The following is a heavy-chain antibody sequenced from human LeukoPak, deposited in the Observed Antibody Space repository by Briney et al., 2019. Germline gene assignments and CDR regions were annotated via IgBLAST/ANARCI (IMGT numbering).Heavy chain of an antibody. V-gene: IGHV1-69*04. CDR2: IIPILGIA. CDR1: GGTFSSYA. CDR3: ASESIAARPPYSFDY. D-gene: IGHD6-6*01. Sequence: SVKVSCKASGGTFSSYAISWVRQAPGQGLELMGRIIPILGIANYAQKFQGRVTITADKSTSTAYMELSSLRSEDTAVYYCASESIAARPPYSFDYWGQGTLVTVSS. J-gene: IGHJ4*02.